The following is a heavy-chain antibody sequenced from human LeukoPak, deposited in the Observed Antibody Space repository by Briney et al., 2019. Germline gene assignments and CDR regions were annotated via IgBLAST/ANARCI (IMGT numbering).Heavy chain of an antibody. D-gene: IGHD3-16*01. V-gene: IGHV3-30*03. CDR2: ISYDERGK. CDR3: STDGTPKFEH. CDR1: GFGFNYYG. J-gene: IGHJ1*01. Sequence: PGGSLRLSCAASGFGFNYYGMVWFRQSPGKGLEWVATISYDERGKHYADSVQGRFTISRDNSKSVLYLQLDYLRPEDTAVYCCSTDGTPKFEHWGQGTLVTVSS.